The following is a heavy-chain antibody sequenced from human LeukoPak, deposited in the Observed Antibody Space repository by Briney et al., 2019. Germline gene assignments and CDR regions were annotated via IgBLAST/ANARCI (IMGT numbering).Heavy chain of an antibody. CDR3: ARAAMVRGVIRRGPPYYMDV. V-gene: IGHV1-2*02. D-gene: IGHD3-10*01. Sequence: ASVKVSCKASGYTFTGYYMHWVRQAPGQGLEWVGWINPDSGGTNYAQKFQGRVTITRNTSISTAYMELSSLRSEDTAVYYCARAAMVRGVIRRGPPYYMDVWGKGTTVTISS. CDR1: GYTFTGYY. J-gene: IGHJ6*03. CDR2: INPDSGGT.